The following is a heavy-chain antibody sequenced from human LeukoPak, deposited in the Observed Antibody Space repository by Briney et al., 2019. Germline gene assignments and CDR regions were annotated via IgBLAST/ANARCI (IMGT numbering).Heavy chain of an antibody. CDR2: INPNSGGT. Sequence: SVWPSCKASGYTFTGYYMHWVRQAPGQGLEWMGWINPNSGGTSYLQNFQGRVTMTRDTSISTAYMDLSRLRSDDTAVYYCARGRPGDYFDYSGQGTLVTVSS. J-gene: IGHJ4*02. CDR1: GYTFTGYY. CDR3: ARGRPGDYFDY. V-gene: IGHV1-2*02. D-gene: IGHD6-25*01.